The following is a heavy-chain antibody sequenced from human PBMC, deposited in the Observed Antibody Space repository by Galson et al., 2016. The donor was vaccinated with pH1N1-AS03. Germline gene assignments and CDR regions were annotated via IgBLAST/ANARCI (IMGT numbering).Heavy chain of an antibody. V-gene: IGHV4-39*01. CDR2: INYSGST. J-gene: IGHJ4*02. Sequence: ETLSLTCTVSGGSLSSSRYYWGWLRQPPGKGLEWIGSINYSGSTYYNPSLKSRVTISSDTSKNQFSLKLSSVTAADTAVYYCARRRYYDGIGVFDYWGQGTLVTVSS. CDR3: ARRRYYDGIGVFDY. CDR1: GGSLSSSRYY. D-gene: IGHD3-22*01.